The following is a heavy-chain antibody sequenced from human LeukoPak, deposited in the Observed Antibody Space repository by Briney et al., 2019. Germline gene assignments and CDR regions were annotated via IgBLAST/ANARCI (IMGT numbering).Heavy chain of an antibody. D-gene: IGHD2-15*01. CDR3: ATFCLRSGGSCSFDY. CDR2: IYYSGST. J-gene: IGHJ4*02. Sequence: SETLSLTCTVSGGSISSYYWSWIRQPAGKGLEWIGYIYYSGSTNYNPSLKSRVTISVDTSKNQFSLKLSSVTAADTAVYYCATFCLRSGGSCSFDYWGQGTLVTVSS. V-gene: IGHV4-59*08. CDR1: GGSISSYY.